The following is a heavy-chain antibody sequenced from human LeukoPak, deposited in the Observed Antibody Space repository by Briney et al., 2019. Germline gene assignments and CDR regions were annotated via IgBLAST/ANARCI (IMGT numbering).Heavy chain of an antibody. CDR2: IYGGGAT. D-gene: IGHD6-6*01. J-gene: IGHJ4*02. CDR1: GLTVSSDY. Sequence: QPGASLTLSCPASGLTVSSDYMAWVRQPPGKGLEWISVIYGGGATYYAYSVQGRFTFSRDTPNNALSLQMISLRVEDTAVYHCARLLAASRHYFDCWGLGTLVTVSS. V-gene: IGHV3-53*01. CDR3: ARLLAASRHYFDC.